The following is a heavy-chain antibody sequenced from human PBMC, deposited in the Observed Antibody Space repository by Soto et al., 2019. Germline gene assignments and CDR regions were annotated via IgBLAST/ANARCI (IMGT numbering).Heavy chain of an antibody. D-gene: IGHD4-17*01. CDR1: GFTFSSYG. Sequence: QVQLVEPGGGVVQPGRSLRLSCAASGFTFSSYGMHWVRQAPGKGLEWVAVIWYDGSNKYYADSVKGRFTISRDNSKNTLYLQMNSLRAEDTAVYYCARSRHDYGDYFGYWGQGTLVTVSS. CDR3: ARSRHDYGDYFGY. J-gene: IGHJ4*02. CDR2: IWYDGSNK. V-gene: IGHV3-33*01.